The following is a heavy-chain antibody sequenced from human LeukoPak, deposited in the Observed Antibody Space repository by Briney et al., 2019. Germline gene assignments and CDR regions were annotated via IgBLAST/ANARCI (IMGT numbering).Heavy chain of an antibody. Sequence: PGGSLRLFCGASAFNFSSCAMNWVRQAIGKGLEWVSYISSSGSTIYYEDSAKGRFTTSRDNAKNSLYLQMNSLRAEDTAVYYCARAVGYCSSTSCQGWFDPWGQGTLVTVSS. D-gene: IGHD2-2*01. CDR3: ARAVGYCSSTSCQGWFDP. J-gene: IGHJ5*02. CDR1: AFNFSSCA. CDR2: ISSSGSTI. V-gene: IGHV3-48*04.